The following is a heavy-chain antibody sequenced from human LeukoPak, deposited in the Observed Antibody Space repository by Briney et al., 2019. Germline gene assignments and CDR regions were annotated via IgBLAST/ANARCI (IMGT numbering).Heavy chain of an antibody. J-gene: IGHJ4*02. CDR2: IYYSGST. D-gene: IGHD4/OR15-4a*01. CDR1: GGSISSHY. V-gene: IGHV4-59*11. Sequence: SETLSLTCTVSGGSISSHYWSWIRQPPGKGLEWIGYIYYSGSTNYNPSLKSRVTISVDTSKNQFSLKLSSVTAADTAVYYCASNRVYGGLDYRGQGTLVTVSS. CDR3: ASNRVYGGLDY.